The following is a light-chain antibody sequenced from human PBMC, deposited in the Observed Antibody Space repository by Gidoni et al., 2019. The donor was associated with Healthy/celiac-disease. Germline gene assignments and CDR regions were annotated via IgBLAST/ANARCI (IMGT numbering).Light chain of an antibody. CDR1: QGISSY. CDR3: QPLNSYRFP. CDR2: AAS. V-gene: IGKV1-9*01. Sequence: DIQLTQSPSFLSASVGDRVTITCRSSQGISSYLAWYQQKPGKAPKLLIYAASTLQSGVPSRFSGSGSGTEFTLTISSLQPEDFATYYCQPLNSYRFPFGPGTKVDIK. J-gene: IGKJ3*01.